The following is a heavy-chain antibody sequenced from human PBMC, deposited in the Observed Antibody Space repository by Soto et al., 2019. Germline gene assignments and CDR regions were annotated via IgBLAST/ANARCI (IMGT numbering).Heavy chain of an antibody. Sequence: QVQLVQSGAEVKKPESSVKVSCEASGGTFSGHAISWVRQAPGQGPEWMGGLIPLFGTTQHAQNFQDRLTITADKSTSTAYMELTSLRFEDTAIYYCARGPNWGYRFDSWGQGTLVTDAS. J-gene: IGHJ4*02. D-gene: IGHD7-27*01. CDR1: GGTFSGHA. CDR2: LIPLFGTT. V-gene: IGHV1-69*06. CDR3: ARGPNWGYRFDS.